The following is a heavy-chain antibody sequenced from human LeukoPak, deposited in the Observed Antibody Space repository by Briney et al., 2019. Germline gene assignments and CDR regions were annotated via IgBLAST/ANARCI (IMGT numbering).Heavy chain of an antibody. CDR2: ISSNGGST. D-gene: IGHD4-17*01. CDR1: GFTFSSYA. V-gene: IGHV3-64*01. CDR3: ARDPRKTTD. Sequence: SGGSLRLSCAASGFTFSSYAMHWVRQAPGKGLEYVSAISSNGGSTYYANSVKGRFTISRDNAKNTLYLQMDSLRAEDTAVYYCARDPRKTTDWGQGTLVTVSS. J-gene: IGHJ4*02.